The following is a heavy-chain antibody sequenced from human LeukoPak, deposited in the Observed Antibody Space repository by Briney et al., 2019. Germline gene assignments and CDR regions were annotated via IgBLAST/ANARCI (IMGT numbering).Heavy chain of an antibody. CDR1: GCSISSGGYY. V-gene: IGHV4-30-2*01. J-gene: IGHJ3*02. CDR2: IYHSGST. Sequence: SQTLSLTCTVSGCSISSGGYYWSWIRQPPGKGLEWIGYIYHSGSTYYNPSLKSRVTISVDRSKNQFSLKLSSVTAADTAVYYCARAQTVKGAFDIWGQGTMVTVSS. D-gene: IGHD4-11*01. CDR3: ARAQTVKGAFDI.